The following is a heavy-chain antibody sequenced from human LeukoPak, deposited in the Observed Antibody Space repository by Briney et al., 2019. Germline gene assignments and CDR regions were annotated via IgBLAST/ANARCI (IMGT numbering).Heavy chain of an antibody. Sequence: GGSLRLSCAASGFTFSSSAMSWVRQAPGKGLEWVSAISNNGGYTYYADSVQGRFTISRDNSKSTLCLQMNSLRAEDTAVYYCARRSGYYYFDYWGQGTLVTVSS. CDR1: GFTFSSSA. J-gene: IGHJ4*02. CDR2: ISNNGGYT. V-gene: IGHV3-23*01. CDR3: ARRSGYYYFDY. D-gene: IGHD3-3*01.